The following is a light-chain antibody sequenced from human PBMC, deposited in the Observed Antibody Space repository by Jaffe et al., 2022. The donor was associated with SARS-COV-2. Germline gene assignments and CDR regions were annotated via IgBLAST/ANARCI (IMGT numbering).Light chain of an antibody. CDR3: QQRANWPIT. J-gene: IGKJ5*01. V-gene: IGKV3-11*01. CDR1: QSVNNY. CDR2: DAS. Sequence: EIVLTQSPGTLSLSPGEGATLSCRASQSVNNYLTWYQQKPGQAPKVLIYDASKRATGIPARFSGSGSGTDFTLTISSLEPEDFAVYYCQQRANWPITFGQGTRLEIK.